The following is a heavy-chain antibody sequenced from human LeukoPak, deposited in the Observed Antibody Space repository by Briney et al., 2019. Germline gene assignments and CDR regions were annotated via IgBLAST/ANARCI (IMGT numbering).Heavy chain of an antibody. Sequence: KSSETLSLTCAVYGGSFSGYYWSWIRQPPGRGLEWIGEVNHGGTTNYNPSLKSRVIISADTSKNQFSLKLNSVTAADTAVYYCARVVYGDSSKDFDYWGQGTLVTVSS. CDR2: VNHGGTT. J-gene: IGHJ4*02. V-gene: IGHV4-34*01. D-gene: IGHD4-17*01. CDR3: ARVVYGDSSKDFDY. CDR1: GGSFSGYY.